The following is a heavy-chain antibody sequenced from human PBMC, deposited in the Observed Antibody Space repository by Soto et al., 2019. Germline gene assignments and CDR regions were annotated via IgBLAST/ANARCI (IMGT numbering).Heavy chain of an antibody. CDR2: INSDGSNT. V-gene: IGHV3-74*01. CDR1: GFTFSSYW. J-gene: IGHJ4*02. Sequence: PGGSLRLSCAASGFTFSSYWMHWVRQAPGKGLVWVSRINSDGSNTFYADSVKGRFTISRDNAKNTLYLQMNNLSPEDTAVYYCARNLNGYGNWDYWGQGNLVTVSS. D-gene: IGHD1-1*01. CDR3: ARNLNGYGNWDY.